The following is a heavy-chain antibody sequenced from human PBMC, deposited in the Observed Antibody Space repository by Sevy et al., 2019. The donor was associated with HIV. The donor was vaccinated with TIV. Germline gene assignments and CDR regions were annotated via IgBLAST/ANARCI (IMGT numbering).Heavy chain of an antibody. D-gene: IGHD2-2*01. Sequence: GGSLRLSCAASGFTFSSYAMHWVRQAPGKGLEWVSAISGSGGSTYYADSVKGRFTISRDNSKNTLYLQMNSLRAEDTAVYYCAKDTTGYCSSTSCFTGYYGMDVWGQGTTVTVSS. CDR3: AKDTTGYCSSTSCFTGYYGMDV. CDR1: GFTFSSYA. J-gene: IGHJ6*02. CDR2: ISGSGGST. V-gene: IGHV3-23*01.